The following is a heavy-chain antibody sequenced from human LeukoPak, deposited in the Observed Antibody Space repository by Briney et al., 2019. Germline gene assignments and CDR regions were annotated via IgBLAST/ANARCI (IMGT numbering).Heavy chain of an antibody. CDR3: ARDSQVDYDFWSGLKGVDY. Sequence: GGSLRLSCAASGFTFSDFYMSWIRQAPGEGLEWASSISSSGSTIYYADSVKGRFTISRDNAKNSLYLQMNSLRAEDTAVYYCARDSQVDYDFWSGLKGVDYWGQGTLVTVSS. CDR2: ISSSGSTI. J-gene: IGHJ4*02. V-gene: IGHV3-11*01. CDR1: GFTFSDFY. D-gene: IGHD3-3*01.